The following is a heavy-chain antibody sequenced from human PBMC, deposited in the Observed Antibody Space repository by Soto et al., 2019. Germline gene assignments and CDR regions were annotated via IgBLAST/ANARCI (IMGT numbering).Heavy chain of an antibody. CDR3: ARELDGIDV. Sequence: GGSLRLSCGDSGFTFSDYTLNWIRQAPGKGLEWVSSISSSSGYIYYADSVKGRFTISRDNAKKSLYLQMNSLRAEDTAVYYCARELDGIDVWGQGTTVTVSS. CDR1: GFTFSDYT. CDR2: ISSSSGYI. J-gene: IGHJ6*02. V-gene: IGHV3-21*04.